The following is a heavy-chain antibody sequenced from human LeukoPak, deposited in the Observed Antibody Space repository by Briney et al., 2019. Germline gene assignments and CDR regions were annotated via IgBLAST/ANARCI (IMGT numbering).Heavy chain of an antibody. J-gene: IGHJ4*02. V-gene: IGHV1-18*01. Sequence: ASVKVSCKASGYTFTSYGISWVRQAPGQGLEWMGRISAYNGNTNYAQKLQGRVTMTTDTSTSTAYMELRSLRSDDTAVYYCARAPGLEPVTRVDYWGQGTLVTVSP. CDR1: GYTFTSYG. CDR2: ISAYNGNT. D-gene: IGHD1-1*01. CDR3: ARAPGLEPVTRVDY.